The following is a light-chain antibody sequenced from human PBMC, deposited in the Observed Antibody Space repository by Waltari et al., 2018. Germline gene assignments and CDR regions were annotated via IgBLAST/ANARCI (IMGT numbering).Light chain of an antibody. Sequence: QTVVSQEPSLSVSPGGTVTLTCSFSSGSVSTPSYATWYRQTPGQPPRTLLYKANTRSSGVPDRFSGSILGNKVALTITGAQADDESDYYCSLYMGSGIWVFGGGTKLTVL. J-gene: IGLJ3*02. CDR2: KAN. CDR3: SLYMGSGIWV. V-gene: IGLV8-61*01. CDR1: SGSVSTPSY.